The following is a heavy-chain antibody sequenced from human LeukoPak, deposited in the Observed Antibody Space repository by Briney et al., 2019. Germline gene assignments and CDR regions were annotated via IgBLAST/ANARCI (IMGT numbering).Heavy chain of an antibody. J-gene: IGHJ4*02. CDR2: IYYGGST. V-gene: IGHV4-59*01. CDR1: GGSISSYY. Sequence: SETLSLTCTVSGGSISSYYWSWIRQPPGKGLEWIGYIYYGGSTNYNPSLKSRVTISVDTSKNQFSLKLSSVTAADTAVYYCARGMVRGVDYWGQGTLVTVSS. D-gene: IGHD3-10*01. CDR3: ARGMVRGVDY.